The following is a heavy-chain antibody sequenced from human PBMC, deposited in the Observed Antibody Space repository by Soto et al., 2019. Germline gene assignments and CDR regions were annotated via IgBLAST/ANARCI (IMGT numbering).Heavy chain of an antibody. CDR3: ARSRYYDSSGYRALDAFDI. CDR2: INHSGST. D-gene: IGHD3-22*01. V-gene: IGHV4-34*01. Sequence: QVHLQQWGAGLLKPSETLSLTCAVFGGSFSGYYWNWIRQPPGKGLEWIGEINHSGSTNYYWSLXGRVTISVDTXXNXFXXKLSTVTAADTDVYYCARSRYYDSSGYRALDAFDIWGQGTMVAVSS. CDR1: GGSFSGYY. J-gene: IGHJ3*02.